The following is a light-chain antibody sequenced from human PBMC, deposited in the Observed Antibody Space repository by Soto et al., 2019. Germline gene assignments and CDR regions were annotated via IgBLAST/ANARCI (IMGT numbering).Light chain of an antibody. V-gene: IGLV2-11*01. CDR3: SSFVGPYTYV. J-gene: IGLJ1*01. CDR2: DVS. CDR1: SSDVGGYDY. Sequence: QSVLTQPRSVSGSPGQSVTISCTGTSSDVGGYDYVSWYQHHPGKAPKVTIYDVSKRPSGVPDRFSGSKSGNTASLTISGLQADDEADYYCSSFVGPYTYVFGTGTRSPS.